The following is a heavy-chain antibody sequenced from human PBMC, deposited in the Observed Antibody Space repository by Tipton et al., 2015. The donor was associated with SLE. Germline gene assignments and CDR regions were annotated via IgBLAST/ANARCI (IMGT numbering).Heavy chain of an antibody. CDR1: GGAIRSSNY. J-gene: IGHJ4*02. CDR3: ARHTYDFWTPFDY. CDR2: IYYSGST. V-gene: IGHV4-39*07. D-gene: IGHD3-3*01. Sequence: GLVKPSETLSLTCAVSGGAIRSSNYWGWIRQSPGKGLEWIASIYYSGSTYYNLSLKSRVTISVDTSKNQFSLTLSSVTAVDTAFYYCARHTYDFWTPFDYWGQGTLVTVSS.